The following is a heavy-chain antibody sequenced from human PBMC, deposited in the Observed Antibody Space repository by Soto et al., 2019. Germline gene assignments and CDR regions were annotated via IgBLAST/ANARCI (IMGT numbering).Heavy chain of an antibody. Sequence: PGGSLRLSCAASGFTFSSYSMNWVRQAPGKGLEWVSSISSSSSYIYYADSVKGRFTISRDNAKNSLYLQMNSLRAEDTAVYYCARPRPGADAFDIWGQGTMVTVSS. CDR2: ISSSSSYI. V-gene: IGHV3-21*01. CDR3: ARPRPGADAFDI. J-gene: IGHJ3*02. CDR1: GFTFSSYS.